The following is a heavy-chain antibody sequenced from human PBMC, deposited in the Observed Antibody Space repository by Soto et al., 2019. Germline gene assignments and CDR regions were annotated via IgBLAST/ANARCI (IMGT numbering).Heavy chain of an antibody. CDR3: AREYTETVDGPTPFYFDY. D-gene: IGHD6-19*01. CDR1: GDSINRYY. Sequence: PSETLSLTCRVSGDSINRYYWSWIRQSAGKGLEWIGRTYITGDTNFNPSLKSRVTMSLDMSRHQLSLHLSSMTAADTAVYYCAREYTETVDGPTPFYFDYWGQGTPVTVSS. CDR2: TYITGDT. V-gene: IGHV4-4*07. J-gene: IGHJ4*02.